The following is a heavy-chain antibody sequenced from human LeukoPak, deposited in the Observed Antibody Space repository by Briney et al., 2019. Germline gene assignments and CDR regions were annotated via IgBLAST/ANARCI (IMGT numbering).Heavy chain of an antibody. Sequence: ETLSLTCTVSGGSISSYYWSWIRQPPGKGLEWVSSISSSSSYIYYADSVKGRFTISRDNAKNSLYLQMNSLRAEDTAVYYCARGYDYGDYVVYWGQGTLVTVSS. CDR2: ISSSSSYI. V-gene: IGHV3-21*01. J-gene: IGHJ4*02. CDR3: ARGYDYGDYVVY. D-gene: IGHD4-17*01. CDR1: GGSISSYY.